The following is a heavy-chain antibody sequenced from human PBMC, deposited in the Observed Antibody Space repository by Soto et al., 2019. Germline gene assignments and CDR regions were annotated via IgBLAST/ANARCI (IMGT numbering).Heavy chain of an antibody. CDR3: ARDPPETPSDY. CDR1: GYTFTDYG. J-gene: IGHJ4*02. Sequence: VASVKVSCKASGYTFTDYGITWVRQAPGQGLEWMGWISTKNGDTNLAQRFRGRVTLTTDTSTTTAYMDLRSLTPDDTAVYYCARDPPETPSDYWGQGTLVTVSS. CDR2: ISTKNGDT. V-gene: IGHV1-18*01.